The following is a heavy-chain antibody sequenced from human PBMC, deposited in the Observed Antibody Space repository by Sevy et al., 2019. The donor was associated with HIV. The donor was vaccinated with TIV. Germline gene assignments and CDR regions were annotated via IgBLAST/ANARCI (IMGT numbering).Heavy chain of an antibody. CDR1: GFTFSSYG. CDR3: AKDGSYKLLSGEYFQH. CDR2: IRYDGSNK. V-gene: IGHV3-30*02. J-gene: IGHJ1*01. D-gene: IGHD2-2*01. Sequence: GGYLRLSCAASGFTFSSYGMHWVRQAPGKGLEWVAFIRYDGSNKYYADSVKGRFTISRDNSKNTLYLQMNSLRAEDTAVYYCAKDGSYKLLSGEYFQHWGQGTLVTVSS.